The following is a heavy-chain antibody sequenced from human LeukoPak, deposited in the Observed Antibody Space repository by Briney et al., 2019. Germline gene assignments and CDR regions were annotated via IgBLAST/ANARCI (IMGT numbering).Heavy chain of an antibody. Sequence: GRSLRLSCAASGFTFSSYGMHWVRQAPGKGLEWVAVIWYDGSNKYYADSVKGRFTISRDNSKNTLYLQMNSLRAEDTAVYYCARDIASYGHPSGYFDYWGQGALVTVSS. CDR1: GFTFSSYG. CDR3: ARDIASYGHPSGYFDY. J-gene: IGHJ4*02. D-gene: IGHD5-18*01. CDR2: IWYDGSNK. V-gene: IGHV3-33*01.